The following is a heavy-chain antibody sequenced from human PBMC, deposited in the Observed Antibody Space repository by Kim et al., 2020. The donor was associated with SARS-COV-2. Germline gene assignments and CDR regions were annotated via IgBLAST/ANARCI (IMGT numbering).Heavy chain of an antibody. CDR1: GFTFSDYY. CDR3: ARDRAPRLRYFDWDYYYSAMDV. Sequence: GVSLSLSCAASGFTFSDYYMSWIRQAPGKGLEWVSYISSSGSTIYYADSVKGRFTISRDNAKNSLYLQMNSLRAEDTAVYYCARDRAPRLRYFDWDYYYSAMDVWGQGTTVTVSS. V-gene: IGHV3-11*04. D-gene: IGHD3-9*01. J-gene: IGHJ6*02. CDR2: ISSSGSTI.